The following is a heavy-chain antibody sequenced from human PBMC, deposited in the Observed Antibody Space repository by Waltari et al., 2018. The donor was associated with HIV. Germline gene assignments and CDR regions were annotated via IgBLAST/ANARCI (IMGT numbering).Heavy chain of an antibody. CDR1: GYSISSGYY. Sequence: QVQLQESGPGLVKPSETLSLTCVVSGYSISSGYYWGWSRHPPGKGLEWIGRIYYGGGTYYNPSLKSRVTISVDTSKNQFSLKRSSVTAADTAVYYCAREGWAATGDYWGQGTLVTVSS. V-gene: IGHV4-38-2*02. CDR2: IYYGGGT. D-gene: IGHD6-13*01. J-gene: IGHJ4*02. CDR3: AREGWAATGDY.